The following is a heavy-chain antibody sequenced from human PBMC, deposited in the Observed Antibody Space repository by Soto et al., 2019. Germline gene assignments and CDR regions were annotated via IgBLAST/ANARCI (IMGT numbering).Heavy chain of an antibody. Sequence: ASVKVSCKASGGTFSSYAISWVRQAPGQGLEWMGGIIPIFGTANYAQKFQGRVTITADESTSTAYMELSSLRSEDTAVYYCAREGVGIAAAGHPRGYYYGMDVWGQGTTVTVSS. V-gene: IGHV1-69*13. CDR1: GGTFSSYA. CDR3: AREGVGIAAAGHPRGYYYGMDV. J-gene: IGHJ6*02. CDR2: IIPIFGTA. D-gene: IGHD6-13*01.